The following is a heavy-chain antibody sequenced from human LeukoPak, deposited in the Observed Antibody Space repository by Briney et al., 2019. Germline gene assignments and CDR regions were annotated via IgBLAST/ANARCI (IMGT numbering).Heavy chain of an antibody. V-gene: IGHV3-30*04. J-gene: IGHJ4*02. CDR3: AKDRVPTYYYDSSGYAPPDY. Sequence: PGRSLRLSCAASGFIFSSYPMHWVRQAPGKGLEWVAVTSYDGSNKYYADSVKGRFTISRDNSKNTLYLQMNSLRAEDTAVYYCAKDRVPTYYYDSSGYAPPDYWGQGTLVTVSS. CDR1: GFIFSSYP. CDR2: TSYDGSNK. D-gene: IGHD3-22*01.